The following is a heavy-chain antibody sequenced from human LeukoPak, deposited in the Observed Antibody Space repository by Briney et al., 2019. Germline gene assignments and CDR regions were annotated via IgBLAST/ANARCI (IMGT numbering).Heavy chain of an antibody. V-gene: IGHV4-38-2*02. CDR1: GYSISSDYY. CDR3: ARDSGTTGEVKFDP. CDR2: IYYSGST. J-gene: IGHJ5*02. D-gene: IGHD3-10*01. Sequence: PSETLSLTCSVSGYSISSDYYWGWIRQPPGKGLEWIGSIYYSGSTNYNPSLKSRVTISVDKSKNQFSLKLSSVTAADTAVYYCARDSGTTGEVKFDPWGQGTLVTVSS.